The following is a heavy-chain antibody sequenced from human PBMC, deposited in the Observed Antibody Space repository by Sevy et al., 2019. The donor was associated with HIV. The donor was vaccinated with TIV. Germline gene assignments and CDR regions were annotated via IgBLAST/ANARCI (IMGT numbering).Heavy chain of an antibody. D-gene: IGHD6-19*01. J-gene: IGHJ4*02. CDR3: ARGGGSGSDYFDT. CDR1: GGTISRDG. CDR2: IISFFDMT. Sequence: ASVKVSCKASGGTISRDGISWVRQAPGQGLEWMGGIISFFDMTNYAQKFQGRVTISADESTSTVYMELSSLRFEDTAVYYCARGGGSGSDYFDTWGQGTLVTVSS. V-gene: IGHV1-69*13.